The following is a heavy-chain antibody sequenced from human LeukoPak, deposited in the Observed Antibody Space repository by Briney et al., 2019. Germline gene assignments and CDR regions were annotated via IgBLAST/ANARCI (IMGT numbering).Heavy chain of an antibody. CDR3: ARDPYSGNYGDYYYYYMDV. J-gene: IGHJ6*03. CDR1: GFTFNTYN. D-gene: IGHD1-26*01. CDR2: ITSSSSYI. Sequence: GGSLRLSCVASGFTFNTYNMNWVRQAPGKGLEWVSSITSSSSYIYYADSVKGRFTISRDNAKSSLYLQMNSLRDEDTAVYYCARDPYSGNYGDYYYYYMDVWGKGTTVTISS. V-gene: IGHV3-21*01.